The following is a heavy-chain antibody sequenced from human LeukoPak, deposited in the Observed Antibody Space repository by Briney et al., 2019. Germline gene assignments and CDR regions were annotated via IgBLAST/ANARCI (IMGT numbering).Heavy chain of an antibody. Sequence: ASVKVSCKASGYTFTGYYMHWVRQAPGQGLEWMGWINPNSGGTNYAQKFQGRVTMNRDTSISTAYMELSRLRSDDTAVYYCARDLYDSSGYYYVNYWGQGTLVTVSS. V-gene: IGHV1-2*02. CDR3: ARDLYDSSGYYYVNY. CDR1: GYTFTGYY. J-gene: IGHJ4*02. D-gene: IGHD3-22*01. CDR2: INPNSGGT.